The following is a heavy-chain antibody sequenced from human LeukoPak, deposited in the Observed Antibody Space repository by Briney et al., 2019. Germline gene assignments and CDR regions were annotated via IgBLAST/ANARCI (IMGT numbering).Heavy chain of an antibody. J-gene: IGHJ4*02. V-gene: IGHV3-21*04. D-gene: IGHD1-26*01. Sequence: GGSLRLSCAASAFSPNAYNMNWVRQAPGKGLEWVSSISYTGTYIYYADSVKGRFTISRDNARNSLYLQMNSLRAEDTAIYYCVRDRGTYRPIDYWGQGTLVTVSS. CDR3: VRDRGTYRPIDY. CDR2: ISYTGTYI. CDR1: AFSPNAYN.